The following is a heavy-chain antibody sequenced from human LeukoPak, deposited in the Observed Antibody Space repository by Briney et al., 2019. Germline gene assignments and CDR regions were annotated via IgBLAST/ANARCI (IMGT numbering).Heavy chain of an antibody. CDR1: GVTFRKRY. CDR2: IGASGSTR. CDR3: AKDLREWYYDPNGNYFSYGMDV. V-gene: IGHV3-11*01. J-gene: IGHJ6*02. D-gene: IGHD3-22*01. Sequence: GGSLRLSCAASGVTFRKRYMSWIRQAPGRGPEWVAYIGASGSTRYYRDSVNGRFTISRDNAKNSLHLQMNSLRVEDTAVYYCAKDLREWYYDPNGNYFSYGMDVWGQGTTVVVSS.